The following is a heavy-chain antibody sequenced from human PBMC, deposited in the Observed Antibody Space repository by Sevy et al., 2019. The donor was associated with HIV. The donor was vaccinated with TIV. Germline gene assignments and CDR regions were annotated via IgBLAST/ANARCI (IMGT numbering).Heavy chain of an antibody. CDR2: IRTTASGGTT. Sequence: GGSLRLSCTTSGFTFGDYAMGWFRQAPGKGLEWVGFIRTTASGGTTDYAASVKGTFIISRDDSKSIAYLQMNSLKTEDTAVYYCTRSFSVSCYPHYWGQGTLVTVSS. V-gene: IGHV3-49*03. D-gene: IGHD2-15*01. CDR1: GFTFGDYA. CDR3: TRSFSVSCYPHY. J-gene: IGHJ4*02.